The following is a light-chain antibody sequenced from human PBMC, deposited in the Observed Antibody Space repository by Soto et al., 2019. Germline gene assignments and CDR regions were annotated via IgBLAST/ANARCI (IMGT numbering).Light chain of an antibody. CDR3: QHYYTFPWT. V-gene: IGKV1-8*01. J-gene: IGKJ1*01. CDR2: AAS. CDR1: QCISSY. Sequence: AIRMTQSPSSLSASTGGRVTITCRASQCISSYLAWYQQNPGKAPKLLIYAASTLQSGVPSTFSGSGSGTDFTLTISRLRSEDFATYYCQHYYTFPWTFGQGTK.